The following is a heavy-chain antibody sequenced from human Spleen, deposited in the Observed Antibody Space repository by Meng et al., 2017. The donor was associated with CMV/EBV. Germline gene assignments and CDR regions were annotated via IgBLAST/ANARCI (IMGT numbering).Heavy chain of an antibody. Sequence: GESLKISCAASGFTFTIYGMQWVRQAPGQGLEYVSTINDNGRTSFYADSVKGRFTISRDNSKNTVFLQMNSLTADDTAVYYCAKGEWELPTFFDSWGQGILVTVSS. J-gene: IGHJ4*02. V-gene: IGHV3-23*01. CDR1: GFTFTIYG. CDR2: INDNGRTS. D-gene: IGHD1-26*01. CDR3: AKGEWELPTFFDS.